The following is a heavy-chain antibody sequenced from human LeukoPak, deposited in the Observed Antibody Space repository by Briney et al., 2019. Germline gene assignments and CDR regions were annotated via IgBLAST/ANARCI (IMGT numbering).Heavy chain of an antibody. CDR2: IYSGGST. CDR1: GFTVSSNY. CDR3: ARDLLYYGMGV. J-gene: IGHJ6*02. V-gene: IGHV3-53*01. Sequence: GGSLRLSCAASGFTVSSNYMSWVRQAPGKGLEWVSVIYSGGSTYYADSVKGRFTISRDNSKNTLYLQMNSLRAEDTAVYYCARDLLYYGMGVWGQGTTVTVSS.